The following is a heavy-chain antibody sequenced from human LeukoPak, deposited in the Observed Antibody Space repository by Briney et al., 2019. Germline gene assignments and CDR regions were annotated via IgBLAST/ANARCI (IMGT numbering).Heavy chain of an antibody. CDR2: TYPGDSDT. CDR3: ARHGDYYYDSSGYYPNWFDP. Sequence: GESLKISCKGSGDSHTSYWIGWARQMPGKCLEWMGTTYPGDSDTRYSLSFQGQVTTSADKTISTASVKWRSLKASDTAMYCCARHGDYYYDSSGYYPNWFDPWGQGTLVTVSS. CDR1: GDSHTSYW. V-gene: IGHV5-51*01. D-gene: IGHD3-22*01. J-gene: IGHJ5*02.